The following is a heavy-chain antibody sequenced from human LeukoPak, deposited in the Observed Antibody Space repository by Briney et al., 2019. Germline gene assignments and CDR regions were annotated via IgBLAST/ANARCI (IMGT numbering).Heavy chain of an antibody. CDR3: AKSRNAWPTNFDS. J-gene: IGHJ4*02. V-gene: IGHV3-23*01. D-gene: IGHD5-24*01. CDR2: ISSSGGTT. Sequence: GGSLRLSCAASGFTFSRNAIHWVRQAPGKGLEWVSEISSSGGTTYYADSVRGRFSISRDNSKNTLYLRMKSLRAEDTAVYYCAKSRNAWPTNFDSWGQGTLVTVSA. CDR1: GFTFSRNA.